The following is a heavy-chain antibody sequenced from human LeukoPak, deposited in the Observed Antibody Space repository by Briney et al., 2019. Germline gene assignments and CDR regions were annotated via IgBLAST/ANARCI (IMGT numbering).Heavy chain of an antibody. V-gene: IGHV3-23*01. D-gene: IGHD5-18*01. J-gene: IGHJ6*03. CDR2: ISGSGGST. CDR1: GFTFSSYA. Sequence: PGGSLRLSCAASGFTFSSYAMSWVRQAPGKGLEWVSAISGSGGSTYYADSVKGRFTISRDNSKNTLCLQMNSLRAEDTAVYYCAKSGSGYSLLNPPTPYMEVWGKGTTVTVSS. CDR3: AKSGSGYSLLNPPTPYMEV.